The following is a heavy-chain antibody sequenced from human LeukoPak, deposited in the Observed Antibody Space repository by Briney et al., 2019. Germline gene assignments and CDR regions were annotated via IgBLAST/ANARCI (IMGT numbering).Heavy chain of an antibody. CDR2: ISYDGSNE. CDR1: GFTFSSYA. J-gene: IGHJ4*02. CDR3: ASPHKDLPYDILAGYFND. Sequence: GGSLRLSCAASGFTFSSYAMHWVRQAPGKGLEWVAVISYDGSNEYYADSVKGRFTISRDNSKNTLYLQMNSLKTEDTAVYYCASPHKDLPYDILAGYFNDWGQGTLVTVSS. V-gene: IGHV3-30-3*01. D-gene: IGHD3-9*01.